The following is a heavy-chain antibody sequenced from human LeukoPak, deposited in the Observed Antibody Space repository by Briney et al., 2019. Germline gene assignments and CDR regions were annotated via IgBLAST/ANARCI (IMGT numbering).Heavy chain of an antibody. Sequence: ASVKVSCKASGYTFTGYYIHWVRQAPGQGLEWMGWISAYNGNTKYAQKVQGRVTMTTDTSTSTAYMELRSLRSDDTAVYYCAREIQYYYGSGNIIYRNWFDPWGQGTLVTVSS. V-gene: IGHV1-18*04. CDR2: ISAYNGNT. CDR3: AREIQYYYGSGNIIYRNWFDP. CDR1: GYTFTGYY. D-gene: IGHD3-10*01. J-gene: IGHJ5*02.